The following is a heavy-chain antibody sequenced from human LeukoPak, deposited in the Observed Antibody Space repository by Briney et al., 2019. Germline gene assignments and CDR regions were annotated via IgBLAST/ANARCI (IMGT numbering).Heavy chain of an antibody. CDR3: ARDLAGATVAGRCDY. Sequence: PGGSLRLSCAASGFTFSSYEMNWVRQAPGKGLEWVSSISSSSSYIYYADSVKGRFTISRDNAKNSLYLQRNSLRAEDTAVYYCARDLAGATVAGRCDYWGQGTLVTVSS. CDR1: GFTFSSYE. V-gene: IGHV3-21*01. D-gene: IGHD6-19*01. CDR2: ISSSSSYI. J-gene: IGHJ4*02.